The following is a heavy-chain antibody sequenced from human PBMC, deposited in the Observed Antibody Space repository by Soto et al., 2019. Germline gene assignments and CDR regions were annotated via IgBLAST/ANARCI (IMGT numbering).Heavy chain of an antibody. J-gene: IGHJ4*02. Sequence: QVQLVESGGGVVQPGRSLRLSCAASGFTFSSYGMHWVRQAPGKGLEWVAVIWYDGSNKYYADSVKGRFTISRDNSKNTRYLQMNSRRAEDTAVYYCARDRGKQFDYWGQGTLVTVSS. CDR3: ARDRGKQFDY. CDR1: GFTFSSYG. CDR2: IWYDGSNK. V-gene: IGHV3-33*01. D-gene: IGHD3-10*01.